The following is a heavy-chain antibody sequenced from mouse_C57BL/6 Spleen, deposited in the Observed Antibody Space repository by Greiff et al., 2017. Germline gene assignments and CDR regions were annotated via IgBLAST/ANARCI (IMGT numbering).Heavy chain of an antibody. Sequence: QVQLKESGAELVRPGASVTLSCKASGYTFTDYEMHWVKQTPVHGLEWIGAIDPETGGTAYNQKFKGKAILTADKSSSTAYMELRSLTSEDSAVYYCTRGTTVGPMDYWGQGTSVTVSS. CDR2: IDPETGGT. D-gene: IGHD1-1*01. CDR3: TRGTTVGPMDY. J-gene: IGHJ4*01. CDR1: GYTFTDYE. V-gene: IGHV1-15*01.